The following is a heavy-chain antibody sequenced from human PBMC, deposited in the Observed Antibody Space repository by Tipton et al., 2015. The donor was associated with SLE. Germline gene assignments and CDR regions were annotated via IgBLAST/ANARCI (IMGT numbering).Heavy chain of an antibody. V-gene: IGHV3-9*01. CDR1: GFTFDDYA. J-gene: IGHJ4*02. Sequence: SLRLSCAASGFTFDDYAMHWVRQAPGKGLEWVSGISWNSGSIGYADSVKGRFTISRDNAKNSLYLQMNSLRAEDTALYYCAKDIGSSGWSLDYWGQGTLVTVSS. CDR3: AKDIGSSGWSLDY. D-gene: IGHD6-19*01. CDR2: ISWNSGSI.